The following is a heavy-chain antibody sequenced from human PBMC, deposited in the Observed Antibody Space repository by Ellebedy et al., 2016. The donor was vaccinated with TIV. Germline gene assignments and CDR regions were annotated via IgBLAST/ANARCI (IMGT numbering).Heavy chain of an antibody. CDR1: GYTFTSYY. D-gene: IGHD3-22*01. V-gene: IGHV1-46*01. J-gene: IGHJ3*02. Sequence: ASVKVSCKASGYTFTSYYMHWVRQAPGQGLEWMGIINPSGGSTSYAQKFQGRVTMTRDTSTSTVYMELSSLRSEDTAVYYCARVLAYYDSSGYYAFDIWGQGTMVTVSS. CDR3: ARVLAYYDSSGYYAFDI. CDR2: INPSGGST.